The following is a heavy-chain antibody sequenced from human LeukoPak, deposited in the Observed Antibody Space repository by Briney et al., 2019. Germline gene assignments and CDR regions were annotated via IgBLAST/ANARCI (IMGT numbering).Heavy chain of an antibody. J-gene: IGHJ5*02. CDR3: ARDRAGSSWSDNWFDP. CDR2: ISAYNINT. D-gene: IGHD6-13*01. Sequence: ASLKVSCKASGYTFTSYGISWVRQAPGQRLKGMGWISAYNINTNYAQKLQGRVTMTTDTSTSTAYMELRSLRSDDTAVYYCARDRAGSSWSDNWFDPWGQGTLVTVSS. V-gene: IGHV1-18*01. CDR1: GYTFTSYG.